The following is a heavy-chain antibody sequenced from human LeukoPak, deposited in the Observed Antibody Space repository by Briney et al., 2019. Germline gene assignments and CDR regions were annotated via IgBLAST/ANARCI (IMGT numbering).Heavy chain of an antibody. CDR1: GLTFNSYS. CDR3: ARVSGWLPFDY. D-gene: IGHD5-12*01. Sequence: PGGSLTLSCAASGLTFNSYSMKWVRQAPGKGREWVSSISSSSSYIYYADSGKGRCTLPRDNPKNSMSPQIKRARPQDPVCSSRARVSGWLPFDYWGQGTLVTVSS. CDR2: ISSSSSYI. J-gene: IGHJ4*02. V-gene: IGHV3-21*01.